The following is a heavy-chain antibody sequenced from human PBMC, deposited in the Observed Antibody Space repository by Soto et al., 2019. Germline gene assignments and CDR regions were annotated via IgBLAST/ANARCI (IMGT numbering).Heavy chain of an antibody. CDR1: GFTFGSYA. Sequence: PGGSLRFSCTGSGFTFGSYALSWVRQAPGKGLEWVGVIRSEANGGTTDYAASVKGRITISRDDSKSIAYMEINSLQTEDTAVYYCTRYYYESSAYYVYWGQG. V-gene: IGHV3-49*04. CDR2: IRSEANGGTT. CDR3: TRYYYESSAYYVY. J-gene: IGHJ4*02. D-gene: IGHD3-22*01.